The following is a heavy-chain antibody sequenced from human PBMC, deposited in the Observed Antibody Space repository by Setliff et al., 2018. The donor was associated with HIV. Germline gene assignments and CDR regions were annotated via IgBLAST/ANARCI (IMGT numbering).Heavy chain of an antibody. V-gene: IGHV3-30*02. CDR2: INYDESSE. CDR1: GFTFSVHG. J-gene: IGHJ3*02. Sequence: GGSLRLSCAASGFTFSVHGMHWVSHAPGKGLEWVAFINYDESSEYYADSVKGRVSISRDNSKNTVDLHMNSLRTEDTAVYYCAKDGDYRNGDYDAFDIWGLGTMVPVSS. CDR3: AKDGDYRNGDYDAFDI. D-gene: IGHD4-4*01.